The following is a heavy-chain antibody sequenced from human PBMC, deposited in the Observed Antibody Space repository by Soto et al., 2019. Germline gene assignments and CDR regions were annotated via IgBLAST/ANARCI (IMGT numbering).Heavy chain of an antibody. CDR3: ARQLFLDYEGGNKKSYYFDY. D-gene: IGHD4-17*01. Sequence: SVKVSCKASGGTFSSYAISWVRQAPGQGLEWMGGIIPIFGTANYAQKFQGRVTITADESTSTAYMELSSLRSEDTAVYYCARQLFLDYEGGNKKSYYFDYWGQG. CDR1: GGTFSSYA. J-gene: IGHJ4*02. V-gene: IGHV1-69*13. CDR2: IIPIFGTA.